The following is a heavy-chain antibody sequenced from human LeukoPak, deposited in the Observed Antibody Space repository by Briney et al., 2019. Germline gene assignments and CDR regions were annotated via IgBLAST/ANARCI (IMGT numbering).Heavy chain of an antibody. V-gene: IGHV4-39*07. CDR1: GGSISDSNYY. CDR2: IYYSGSA. Sequence: TSGTLSLTCTVSGGSISDSNYYWGWIRQPPGRGLEWIANIYYSGSAYYSPSLKSRVTISVDTSKNQFSLKLSSVTAADTAVYYCARGGQLWSEWGQGTLVTVSS. J-gene: IGHJ4*02. D-gene: IGHD5-18*01. CDR3: ARGGQLWSE.